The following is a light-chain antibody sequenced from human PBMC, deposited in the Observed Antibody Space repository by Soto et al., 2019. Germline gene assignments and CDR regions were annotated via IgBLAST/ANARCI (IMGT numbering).Light chain of an antibody. J-gene: IGLJ2*01. CDR2: GNS. V-gene: IGLV1-40*01. Sequence: QSVLTQPPSVSGAPGQRVTISCTGSGSNIGAVYDVHWYQQFPGTAPKLLIYGNSDRPSGVPDRFSASKSATSASLAITGLQAEDEADYYCQSYDTSLSGSVFGGGTKLTVL. CDR3: QSYDTSLSGSV. CDR1: GSNIGAVYD.